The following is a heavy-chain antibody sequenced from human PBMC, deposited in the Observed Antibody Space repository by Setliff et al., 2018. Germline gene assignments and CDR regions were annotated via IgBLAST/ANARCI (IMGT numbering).Heavy chain of an antibody. CDR3: ARSWAGYSYFYMDV. CDR1: GYRFSNYG. Sequence: ASVKVSCKASGYRFSNYGISWVRQASGQGLEWVGWISAYNGNTKSSPKVQGRVTLTADTSTNTAYMELRSLKSDDTAIYYCARSWAGYSYFYMDVWGKGTTVTVSS. D-gene: IGHD3-16*01. J-gene: IGHJ6*03. CDR2: ISAYNGNT. V-gene: IGHV1-18*01.